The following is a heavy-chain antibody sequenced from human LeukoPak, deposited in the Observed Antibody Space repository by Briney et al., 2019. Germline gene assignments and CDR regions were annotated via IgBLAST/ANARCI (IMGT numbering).Heavy chain of an antibody. J-gene: IGHJ6*03. CDR1: GFTFEIYA. CDR3: ARAISRDRYCSSTSCYYYYMDV. V-gene: IGHV3-21*01. CDR2: ITTTSTYI. Sequence: PGGSLRLSCAASGFTFEIYAMNWVRQAPGKGLEWVSSITTTSTYIYYADSVEGRFTISRDNAKHSLYLQMNSLRAEDTAVYYCARAISRDRYCSSTSCYYYYMDVWGIGTTVTVSS. D-gene: IGHD2-2*01.